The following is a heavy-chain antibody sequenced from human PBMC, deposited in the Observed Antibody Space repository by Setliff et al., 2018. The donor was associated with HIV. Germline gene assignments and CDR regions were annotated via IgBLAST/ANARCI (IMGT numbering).Heavy chain of an antibody. J-gene: IGHJ6*02. Sequence: PSETLPLTCTVSGGSISSGSYYWSWIRQPAGKGLEWIGHIYTSGSTNYNPSLKSRVTISVDRSKNQFSLKLSSVTAADTAVYYCARRGDFFYYAMDVWGQGTTVTVSS. CDR2: IYTSGST. CDR3: ARRGDFFYYAMDV. V-gene: IGHV4-61*09. CDR1: GGSISSGSYY.